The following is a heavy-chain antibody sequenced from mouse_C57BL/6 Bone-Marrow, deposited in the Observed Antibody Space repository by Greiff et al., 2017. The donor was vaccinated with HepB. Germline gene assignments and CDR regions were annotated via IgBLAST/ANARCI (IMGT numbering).Heavy chain of an antibody. CDR3: ARNGYYGSSWDWYFDV. CDR1: GYTFTSYG. CDR2: IYPRSGNT. D-gene: IGHD1-1*01. J-gene: IGHJ1*03. Sequence: QVQLQQSGAELARPGASVKLSCKASGYTFTSYGISWVKQRTGQGLEWIGEIYPRSGNTYYNEKFKGKATLTADKSSSTAYMELRSLTSEDSAVYFCARNGYYGSSWDWYFDVWGTGTTVTVSS. V-gene: IGHV1-81*01.